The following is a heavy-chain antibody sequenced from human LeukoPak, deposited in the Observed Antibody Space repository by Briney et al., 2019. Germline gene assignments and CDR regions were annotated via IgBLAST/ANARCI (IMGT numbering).Heavy chain of an antibody. CDR3: VFGYYYDSGSQYNWFDT. V-gene: IGHV3-74*01. CDR1: GFTFSNYW. Sequence: GGSLRLSCAASGFTFSNYWMHWVRHAPGKGLVWVSRINTDGGSTTYADSVKGRFTISRDNAKNTLYLKMNSLRAEDTAVYYCVFGYYYDSGSQYNWFDTWGQGTLVTVSS. CDR2: INTDGGST. D-gene: IGHD3-10*01. J-gene: IGHJ5*02.